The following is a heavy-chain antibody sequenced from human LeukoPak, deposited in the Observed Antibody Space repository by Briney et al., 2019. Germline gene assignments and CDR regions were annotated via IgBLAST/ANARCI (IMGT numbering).Heavy chain of an antibody. CDR2: TYYRSKWYN. Sequence: QTLSLTCAISGDCVSSNSAAWNWIRQSPARGLEWLGRTYYRSKWYNDYAVSVKSRITINPDTSKNQFSLHLNSVTPEDTAVYYCARVISRSYPYFDYWGQGTLVTVSS. CDR3: ARVISRSYPYFDY. D-gene: IGHD1-26*01. CDR1: GDCVSSNSAA. J-gene: IGHJ4*02. V-gene: IGHV6-1*01.